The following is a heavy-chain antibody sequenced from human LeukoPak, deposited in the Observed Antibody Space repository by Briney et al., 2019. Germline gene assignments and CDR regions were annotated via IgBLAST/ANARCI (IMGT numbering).Heavy chain of an antibody. Sequence: KPSETLSLTCTVSGGSISSSSYYWGWIRQPPGKGLEWIGSIYYSGSTYYNPSLKSRVTISVDTSKNQFSLKLSSVTAADTAVYYCARHGKVGAALGVFDIWGQGTMVTVSS. D-gene: IGHD1-26*01. CDR1: GGSISSSSYY. CDR2: IYYSGST. CDR3: ARHGKVGAALGVFDI. J-gene: IGHJ3*02. V-gene: IGHV4-39*01.